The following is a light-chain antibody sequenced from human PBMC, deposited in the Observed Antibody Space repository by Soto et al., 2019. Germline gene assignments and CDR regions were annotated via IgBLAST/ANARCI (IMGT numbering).Light chain of an antibody. CDR1: NSNIGAGYD. CDR3: QSYDSSLSV. V-gene: IGLV1-40*01. Sequence: QSVLTQPPSASGTPGQTVTISCSGGNSNIGAGYDVHWYQQLPGTAPKLLIYGNSNRPSGVPDRFSGSKSGTSASLAITGLQAEDEADYYCQSYDSSLSVFGGGTKLTVL. CDR2: GNS. J-gene: IGLJ2*01.